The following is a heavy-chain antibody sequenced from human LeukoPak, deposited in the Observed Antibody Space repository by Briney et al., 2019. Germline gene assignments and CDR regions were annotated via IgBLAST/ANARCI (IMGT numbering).Heavy chain of an antibody. Sequence: PSETLSLTCTVSGGSISSSSYYWSWIRQPPGKGLEWIGYIYYSGSTNYNPSLKSRVTISVDTSKNQFSLKLSSVTAADTAVYYCARLSAVVVVAANHSIDPHFDYWGQGTLVTVSS. J-gene: IGHJ4*02. V-gene: IGHV4-61*05. CDR1: GGSISSSSYY. CDR2: IYYSGST. D-gene: IGHD2-15*01. CDR3: ARLSAVVVVAANHSIDPHFDY.